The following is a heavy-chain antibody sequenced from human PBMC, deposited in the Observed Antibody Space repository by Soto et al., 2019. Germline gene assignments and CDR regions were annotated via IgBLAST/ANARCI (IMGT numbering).Heavy chain of an antibody. V-gene: IGHV3-53*01. D-gene: IGHD2-8*01. Sequence: GGSLRLSCAASGFTVSSNYMSWVRQAPGKGLEWVSVIYSGGSTYYADSVKGRFTISRDNSKNTLYLQMNSLRAEDTAVYYCSRENVLNWFDPRAQGTLVPVSS. CDR3: SRENVLNWFDP. J-gene: IGHJ5*01. CDR2: IYSGGST. CDR1: GFTVSSNY.